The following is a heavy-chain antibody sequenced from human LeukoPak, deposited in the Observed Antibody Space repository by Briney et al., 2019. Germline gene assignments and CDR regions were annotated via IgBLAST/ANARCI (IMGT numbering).Heavy chain of an antibody. CDR2: ISGSGGST. D-gene: IGHD3-10*01. J-gene: IGHJ5*02. CDR3: AYDYDGSGSYYKGNWFDP. V-gene: IGHV3-23*01. CDR1: GFTFSSYA. Sequence: LGGSLRLSCAASGFTFSSYAMGWVRQAPGKGLDWVSAISGSGGSTSYADPVKGRLTISRDNSTNTLYLQMNSLRAEDTAVYYCAYDYDGSGSYYKGNWFDPWGKGTLVTVSS.